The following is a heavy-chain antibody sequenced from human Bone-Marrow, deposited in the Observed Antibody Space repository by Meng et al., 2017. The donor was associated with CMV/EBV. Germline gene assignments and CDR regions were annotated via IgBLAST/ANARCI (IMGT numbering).Heavy chain of an antibody. V-gene: IGHV1-2*02. Sequence: ASVKVSCKAAGYTFTGYYIHWVRQAPGQGLEWMGWINPHSGGTKYAQSFQGRVTKTRDTSTSTVAMELSGLRSDDTAVYFCAKNGRGYSYGLYAMEVWGQGTTVTVSS. CDR3: AKNGRGYSYGLYAMEV. D-gene: IGHD5-18*01. CDR2: INPHSGGT. CDR1: GYTFTGYY. J-gene: IGHJ6*02.